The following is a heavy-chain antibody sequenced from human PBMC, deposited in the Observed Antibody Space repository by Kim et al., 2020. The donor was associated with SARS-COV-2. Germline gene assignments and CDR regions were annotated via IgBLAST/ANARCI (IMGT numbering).Heavy chain of an antibody. J-gene: IGHJ4*02. Sequence: ASVKVSCKASGYTFTSYGISWVRQAPGQGLEWMGWISAYNGNTNYAQKLQGRVTMTTDTSTSTAYMELRSLRSDDTAVYYCARDPLLTTVTRPDYWGQGTLVTVSS. V-gene: IGHV1-18*04. D-gene: IGHD4-17*01. CDR2: ISAYNGNT. CDR3: ARDPLLTTVTRPDY. CDR1: GYTFTSYG.